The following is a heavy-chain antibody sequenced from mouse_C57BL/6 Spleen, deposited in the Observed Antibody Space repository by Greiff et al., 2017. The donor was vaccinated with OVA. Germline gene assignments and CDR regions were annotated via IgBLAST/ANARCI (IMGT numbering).Heavy chain of an antibody. J-gene: IGHJ3*01. V-gene: IGHV1-39*01. Sequence: EVKLMESGPELVKPGASVKISCKASGYSFTDYNMNWVKQSNGKSLEWIGVINPNYGTTSYNQKFKGKATLTVDQSSSTAYMQLNSLTSEDSAVYYCARGDDYDVEIAYWGQGTLVTVSA. CDR2: INPNYGTT. D-gene: IGHD2-4*01. CDR3: ARGDDYDVEIAY. CDR1: GYSFTDYN.